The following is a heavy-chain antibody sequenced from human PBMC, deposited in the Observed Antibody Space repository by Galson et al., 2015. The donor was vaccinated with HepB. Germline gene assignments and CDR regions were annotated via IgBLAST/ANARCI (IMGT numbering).Heavy chain of an antibody. V-gene: IGHV4-39*07. D-gene: IGHD5-18*01. CDR1: GGSISSSSYY. CDR3: ARRTGRYSFSDY. J-gene: IGHJ4*02. CDR2: IYYSGST. Sequence: ETLSLTCTVSGGSISSSSYYWGWIRQPPGKGLEWIGSIYYSGSTNYNPSLKSRVTISVDTSKNQFSLKLSSMTAADTAVYYCARRTGRYSFSDYWGQGTLVTVSS.